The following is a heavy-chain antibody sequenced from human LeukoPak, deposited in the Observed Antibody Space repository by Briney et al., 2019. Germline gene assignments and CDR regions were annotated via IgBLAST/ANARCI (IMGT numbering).Heavy chain of an antibody. CDR1: GYTFTSYG. CDR2: ISAYNGNT. J-gene: IGHJ4*02. D-gene: IGHD3-22*01. Sequence: ASVKVSCKASGYTFTSYGISWVRPAPGQGLEWMGWISAYNGNTNYAQKLQGRVTMTTDTSTSTAYMELRSLRSDDTAVYYCARAPPGYYDSSGHGDYWGQGTLVTVSS. V-gene: IGHV1-18*01. CDR3: ARAPPGYYDSSGHGDY.